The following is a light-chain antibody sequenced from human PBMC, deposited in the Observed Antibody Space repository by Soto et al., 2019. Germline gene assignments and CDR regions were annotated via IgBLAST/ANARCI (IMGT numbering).Light chain of an antibody. V-gene: IGKV1-39*01. CDR3: QQSYIIPWT. CDR1: QSISNY. Sequence: DIQMTQSPSSLSASVGDRVTVTCRASQSISNYLNWYQQKPGKAPKVLIYDASSLQSGVTSRFSDSGAGTDFTLTISRLQPEDFATYYCQQSYIIPWTFGQGTRVEIK. CDR2: DAS. J-gene: IGKJ1*01.